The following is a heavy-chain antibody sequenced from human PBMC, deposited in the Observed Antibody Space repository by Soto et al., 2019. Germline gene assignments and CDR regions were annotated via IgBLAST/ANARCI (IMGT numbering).Heavy chain of an antibody. J-gene: IGHJ4*02. Sequence: GASVKVSCKASGYTFTSYYMHWVRQAPGQGLEWMGIINPSGGSTSYAQEFQGRVTMTRDTSTSTVYMELSSLRSEDTAVYYCARGGAARRREWGYFDYWGQGTLVTVSS. CDR2: INPSGGST. V-gene: IGHV1-46*01. D-gene: IGHD6-6*01. CDR1: GYTFTSYY. CDR3: ARGGAARRREWGYFDY.